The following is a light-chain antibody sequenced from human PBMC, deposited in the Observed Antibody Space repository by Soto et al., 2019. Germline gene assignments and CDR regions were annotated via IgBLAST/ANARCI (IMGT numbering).Light chain of an antibody. V-gene: IGLV2-23*02. CDR1: SSDVGSYNL. CDR3: CSYAGSSIVG. CDR2: EVN. J-gene: IGLJ2*01. Sequence: QSALTQPASVSGSPGQSITISCTGTSSDVGSYNLVSWYQQLPGKAPKLIIYEVNERPSGISNRFSGAKSGNTASLTISELQGEYEADYYCCSYAGSSIVGFGGGTKVTVL.